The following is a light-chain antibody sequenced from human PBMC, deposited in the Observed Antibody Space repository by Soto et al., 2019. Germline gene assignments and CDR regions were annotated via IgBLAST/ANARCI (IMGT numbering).Light chain of an antibody. CDR3: QQRNIWPLT. V-gene: IGKV3-11*01. J-gene: IGKJ4*01. Sequence: EIVLTQSPATLSLSPGERATLSCRASQSVSRYLAWYQQKPGQAPRLLIYDASNRATGIPARFSGSGSGTDFTLTISMLEPEDFAVYYCQQRNIWPLTFGGGTKVEIK. CDR2: DAS. CDR1: QSVSRY.